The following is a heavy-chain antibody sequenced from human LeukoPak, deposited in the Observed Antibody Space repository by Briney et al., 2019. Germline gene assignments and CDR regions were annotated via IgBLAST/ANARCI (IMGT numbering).Heavy chain of an antibody. Sequence: SETLSLTCTVSGASFTSNYWSWIRQPPGKGLEWIGYIYYSGTTIYNPSLERRVTMSVDMSKTQFSLRLNSVTATDTAVYYCARLDCGGDCYVDYWGQGTLVTVSS. CDR3: ARLDCGGDCYVDY. D-gene: IGHD2-21*02. V-gene: IGHV4-59*08. CDR2: IYYSGTT. J-gene: IGHJ4*02. CDR1: GASFTSNY.